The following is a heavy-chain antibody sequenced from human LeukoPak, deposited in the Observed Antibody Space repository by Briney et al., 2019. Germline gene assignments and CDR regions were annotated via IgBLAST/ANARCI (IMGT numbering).Heavy chain of an antibody. CDR1: GGTFSSYA. J-gene: IGHJ4*02. CDR2: IIPIFGTA. CDR3: ARDLRYYDFWSGYSD. V-gene: IGHV1-69*13. Sequence: ASVKVSCKASGGTFSSYAISWVRQAPGQGLEWMGGIIPIFGTANYAQKFQGRVTITADESTSTAYMELSSLRSEDTAVYYCARDLRYYDFWSGYSDWGQGTLVTVSS. D-gene: IGHD3-3*01.